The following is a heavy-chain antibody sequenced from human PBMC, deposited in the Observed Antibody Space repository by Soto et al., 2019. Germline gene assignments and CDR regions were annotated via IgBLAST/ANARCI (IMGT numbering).Heavy chain of an antibody. D-gene: IGHD6-19*01. V-gene: IGHV4-34*02. CDR3: ARSSSGWYKGSFDY. J-gene: IGHJ4*02. Sequence: QVQLQQWGAGLLKPSETLSLTCAVYGDSFSGYYWSWIRQSPGKGLEWVGELNHSGNTNYNPSLKSRVSISIDTSKNQFSLNLTSVTAADTAFYYCARSSSGWYKGSFDYWGQGTLVTVSS. CDR1: GDSFSGYY. CDR2: LNHSGNT.